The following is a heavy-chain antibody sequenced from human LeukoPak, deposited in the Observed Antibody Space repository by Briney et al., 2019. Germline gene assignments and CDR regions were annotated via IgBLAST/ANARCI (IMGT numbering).Heavy chain of an antibody. J-gene: IGHJ4*02. CDR2: IVVGSGNT. Sequence: SVKVSCKASGFTFTSSAVPWERQARGQRLEWIGWIVVGSGNTNYAQKFQERVNITRDKSASTAYMELSSLRSADTAVSYCARVPRSGSYSDYWGQGTLVTVSS. V-gene: IGHV1-58*01. CDR1: GFTFTSSA. CDR3: ARVPRSGSYSDY. D-gene: IGHD3-10*01.